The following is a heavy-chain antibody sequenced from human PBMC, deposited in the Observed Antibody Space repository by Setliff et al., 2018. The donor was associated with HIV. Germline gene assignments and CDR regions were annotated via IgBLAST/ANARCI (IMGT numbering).Heavy chain of an antibody. J-gene: IGHJ4*02. Sequence: SETLSLTCAVYGGSFSGYYWSWIRQPPGKGLEWIGEINYSGSTNYNPSLKSRVAISVDTSKNQFSVKLSSVTAADMAVYYCARGRHYSSSAPFAIDFWGQGMLVTVSS. V-gene: IGHV4-34*01. CDR3: ARGRHYSSSAPFAIDF. CDR2: INYSGST. D-gene: IGHD6-6*01. CDR1: GGSFSGYY.